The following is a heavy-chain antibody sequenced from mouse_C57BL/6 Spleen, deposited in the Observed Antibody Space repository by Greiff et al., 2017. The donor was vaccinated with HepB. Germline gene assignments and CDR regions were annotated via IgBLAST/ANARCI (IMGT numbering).Heavy chain of an antibody. CDR2: ISNGGGST. Sequence: DVMLVESGGGLVQPGGSLKLSCAASGFTFSDYYMYWVRQTPEKRLEWVAYISNGGGSTYYPDTVKGRFTISRDNAKNTLYLQMSRLKSEDTAMYYCARPYYGSSYGWYFDVWGTGTTVTVSS. J-gene: IGHJ1*03. CDR1: GFTFSDYY. D-gene: IGHD1-1*01. CDR3: ARPYYGSSYGWYFDV. V-gene: IGHV5-12*01.